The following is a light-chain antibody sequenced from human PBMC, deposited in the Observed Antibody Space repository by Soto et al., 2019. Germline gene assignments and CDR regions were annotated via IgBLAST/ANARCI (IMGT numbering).Light chain of an antibody. J-gene: IGKJ2*01. CDR3: QQYNNWPPYT. CDR2: GAS. Sequence: EIVMTQSPATLSVSPGERATLSCRASQNVSSNLAWYQQKPGQAPRLLIYGASTGATGIPARFSGSGSGTEFTLTISSLQSEDFALYFCQQYNNWPPYTFGQGTKVDIK. CDR1: QNVSSN. V-gene: IGKV3D-15*01.